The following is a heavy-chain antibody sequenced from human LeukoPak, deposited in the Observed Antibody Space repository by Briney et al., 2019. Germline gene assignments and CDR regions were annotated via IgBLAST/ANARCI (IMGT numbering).Heavy chain of an antibody. V-gene: IGHV3-23*01. Sequence: PGGSLRLSCAASGFSFSSYGMSWVRQAPGKGLEWVSAVSGSGISTYYADSVKGRFTISRDNSKNTLYLQINSLSAGDTAVYYCAKKIRGQHPLGAAFDSWGPGTLVAVSS. CDR1: GFSFSSYG. CDR2: VSGSGIST. D-gene: IGHD1-26*01. J-gene: IGHJ4*02. CDR3: AKKIRGQHPLGAAFDS.